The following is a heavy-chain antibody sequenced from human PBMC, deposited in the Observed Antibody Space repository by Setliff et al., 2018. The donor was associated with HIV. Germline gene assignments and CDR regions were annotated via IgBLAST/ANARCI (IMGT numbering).Heavy chain of an antibody. Sequence: ASVKVSCKVSGYTFSDYYMHWVQQAPGKGLEWMGLVDPEGGKTIYAENFQGRVTITADTSTDTTYMKLSSLRADDMAVYYCARGGRDYSESSGYAVPGDYYGMDVWGQGTTVTVSS. CDR3: ARGGRDYSESSGYAVPGDYYGMDV. V-gene: IGHV1-69-2*01. J-gene: IGHJ6*02. D-gene: IGHD3-22*01. CDR2: VDPEGGKT. CDR1: GYTFSDYY.